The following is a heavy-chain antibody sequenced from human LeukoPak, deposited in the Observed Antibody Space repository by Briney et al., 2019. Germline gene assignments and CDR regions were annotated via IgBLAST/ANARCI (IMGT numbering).Heavy chain of an antibody. CDR1: GGTFSSYA. CDR2: IIPIFGTA. D-gene: IGHD3-9*01. CDR3: AREGDILTGYWNGMDV. Sequence: ASVKVSCKASGGTFSSYAISWVRQAPGQGLEWMGGIIPIFGTANYAQKFQGRVTITADESTSTAYMELSSLRSEDTAVYYCAREGDILTGYWNGMDVWGQGTTVTVSS. J-gene: IGHJ6*02. V-gene: IGHV1-69*13.